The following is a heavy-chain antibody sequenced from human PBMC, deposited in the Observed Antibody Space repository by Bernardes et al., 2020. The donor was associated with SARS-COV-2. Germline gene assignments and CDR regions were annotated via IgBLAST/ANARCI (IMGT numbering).Heavy chain of an antibody. D-gene: IGHD4-17*01. Sequence: GGSLRLSCAASGFIVSNNYMSWVRQAPGKGLEWVSVIYSGGTTYYADSVKGRFTISRHNSKNTLYLQMNSLRAEDTALYYCAREGDYGDTEGAFDIWGQGTMVTVSS. CDR3: AREGDYGDTEGAFDI. CDR1: GFIVSNNY. V-gene: IGHV3-53*04. J-gene: IGHJ3*02. CDR2: IYSGGTT.